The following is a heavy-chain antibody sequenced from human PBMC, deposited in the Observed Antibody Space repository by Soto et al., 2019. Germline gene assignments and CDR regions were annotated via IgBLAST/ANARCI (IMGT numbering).Heavy chain of an antibody. CDR3: ARLSGDGFWRSYSPYNLFES. CDR1: GFAFANYE. D-gene: IGHD3-3*01. J-gene: IGHJ5*01. CDR2: INGGGDVK. V-gene: IGHV3-48*03. Sequence: GGSLRLSCAASGFAFANYEMHWVRQAPGKGLDWIAYINGGGDVKYYADSVEGRFTITRDNAKNALFLQMDNLRAEDTAIYYCARLSGDGFWRSYSPYNLFESWGQGALVTVPQ.